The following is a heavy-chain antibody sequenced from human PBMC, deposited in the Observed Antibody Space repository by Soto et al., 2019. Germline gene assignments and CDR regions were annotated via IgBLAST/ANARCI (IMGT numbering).Heavy chain of an antibody. CDR3: STISIVATVDP. V-gene: IGHV3-15*01. CDR2: VKTKTVGGTT. J-gene: IGHJ5*02. Sequence: QLVESGGGFVKPGGSLRLSCAASGFTFSNAWLSWVRQAPGKGLESVGRVKTKTVGGTTDYAAPVNGRFTISRDDSKHTLYLQMNSLKPEDTAMYYCSTISIVATVDPWGQGTLVTVSA. CDR1: GFTFSNAW. D-gene: IGHD5-12*01.